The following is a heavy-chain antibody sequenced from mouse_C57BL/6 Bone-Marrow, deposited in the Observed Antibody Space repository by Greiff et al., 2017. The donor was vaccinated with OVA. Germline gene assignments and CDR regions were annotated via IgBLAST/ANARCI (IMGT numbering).Heavy chain of an antibody. CDR2: IYPGSGNT. CDR3: AREYYDYDVGFAY. J-gene: IGHJ3*01. Sequence: VQLQQSGAELVRPGASVKLSCKASGYTFTDYYIHWVKQRPGQGLEWIARIYPGSGNTYYNEKFKGKATLTADKSSSTAYMQLSSLTSEDSAVYFCAREYYDYDVGFAYWGQGTLVTVSA. D-gene: IGHD2-4*01. V-gene: IGHV1-76*01. CDR1: GYTFTDYY.